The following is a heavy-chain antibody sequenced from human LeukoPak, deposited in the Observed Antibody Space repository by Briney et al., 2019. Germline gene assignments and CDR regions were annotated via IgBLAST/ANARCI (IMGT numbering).Heavy chain of an antibody. CDR1: GGSISSSY. D-gene: IGHD5-12*01. Sequence: SETLSLTCTVSGGSISSSYWSWIRQPPGKGLEWIGYIYYSGSTNYNPSLKSRVTISVDTSKNQFSLKLSSVTAADTAVYYCARTYSGYDVSFDYWGQGTLVTVSS. CDR3: ARTYSGYDVSFDY. CDR2: IYYSGST. J-gene: IGHJ4*02. V-gene: IGHV4-59*01.